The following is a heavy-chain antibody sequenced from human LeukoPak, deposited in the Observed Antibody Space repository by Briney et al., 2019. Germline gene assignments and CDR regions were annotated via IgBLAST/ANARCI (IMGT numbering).Heavy chain of an antibody. CDR2: IIPIFGTA. CDR3: ARDQMELMVYAALYGMDV. D-gene: IGHD2-8*01. Sequence: SVKVSCTASGGTFSSYPISWVRQAPGQGLEWMGGIIPIFGTANYAQKFQGRVTITADESTSTAYMELSSLRSEDTAVYYCARDQMELMVYAALYGMDVWGQGTTVTVSS. CDR1: GGTFSSYP. J-gene: IGHJ6*02. V-gene: IGHV1-69*13.